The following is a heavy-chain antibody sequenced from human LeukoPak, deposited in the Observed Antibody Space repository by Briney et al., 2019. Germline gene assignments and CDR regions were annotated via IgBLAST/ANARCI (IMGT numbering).Heavy chain of an antibody. CDR2: ISSSSSYI. V-gene: IGHV3-21*01. Sequence: GGSLRLSCAASGFTFSSYGMHWVRQAPGKGLEWVSSISSSSSYIYYADSVKGRLTISRDNAKNSLYLQMNSLRAEDTAVYYCARVRPKVLLWFGESSTGAFDIWGQGTMVTVSS. CDR1: GFTFSSYG. J-gene: IGHJ3*02. D-gene: IGHD3-10*01. CDR3: ARVRPKVLLWFGESSTGAFDI.